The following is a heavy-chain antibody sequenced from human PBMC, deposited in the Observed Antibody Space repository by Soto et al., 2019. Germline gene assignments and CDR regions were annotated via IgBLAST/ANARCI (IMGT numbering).Heavy chain of an antibody. D-gene: IGHD2-15*01. V-gene: IGHV3-73*01. Sequence: HGGSLRLSCAASGFTFSRSAMHWVRQASGKGLEWVGRIRSKANSYATAYAASVKGRFTISRDDSKNTAYLQMNSLKTEDTAVYYCAVVVVAATYWGQGTLVTVS. CDR3: AVVVVAATY. CDR1: GFTFSRSA. CDR2: IRSKANSYAT. J-gene: IGHJ4*02.